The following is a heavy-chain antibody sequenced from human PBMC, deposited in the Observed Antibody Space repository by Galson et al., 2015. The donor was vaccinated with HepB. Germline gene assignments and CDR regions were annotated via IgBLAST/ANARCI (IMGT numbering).Heavy chain of an antibody. CDR1: GGTFSSYA. V-gene: IGHV1-69*04. D-gene: IGHD6-13*01. CDR2: IIPILGIA. CDR3: ARSQKASSSWYWGGDAFDI. Sequence: SVKVSCKASGGTFSSYAISWVRQAPGQGLEWMGRIIPILGIANYAQKFQGRVTITADKSTSTAYMELSSLRSEDTAVYYCARSQKASSSWYWGGDAFDIWGQGTMVTVSS. J-gene: IGHJ3*02.